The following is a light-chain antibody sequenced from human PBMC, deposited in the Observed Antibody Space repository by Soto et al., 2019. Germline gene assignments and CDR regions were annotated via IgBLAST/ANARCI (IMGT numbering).Light chain of an antibody. J-gene: IGKJ1*01. CDR2: GAS. V-gene: IGKV3-15*01. CDR1: QSVSSN. CDR3: QQYNNWPPRRT. Sequence: EIVMTQSPATLSVSPGERATLSCRASQSVSSNLAWYQQKPGQAPRLLIYGASTRPTGIPARFSSRRSGTEFTLTISSLQSEDFAVYYCQQYNNWPPRRTFGQGTKVEIK.